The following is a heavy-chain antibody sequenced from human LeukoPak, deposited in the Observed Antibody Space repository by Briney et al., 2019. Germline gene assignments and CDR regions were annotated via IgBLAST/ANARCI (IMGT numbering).Heavy chain of an antibody. CDR1: GGSISSYY. V-gene: IGHV4-59*12. CDR3: ARGSIRGSNYYYFMDV. Sequence: SETLSLTCTVSGGSISSYYWSWIRQPPGKGLEWIGYIYYSGSTNYNPSLKSRVTMSVDTSQNQFSLNLRSVTAADTAVYYCARGSIRGSNYYYFMDVWGKGTTVTISS. CDR2: IYYSGST. D-gene: IGHD3-10*01. J-gene: IGHJ6*03.